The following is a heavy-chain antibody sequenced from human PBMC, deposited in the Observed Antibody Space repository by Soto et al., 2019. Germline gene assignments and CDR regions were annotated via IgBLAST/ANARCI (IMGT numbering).Heavy chain of an antibody. J-gene: IGHJ4*02. Sequence: ASVKVSCKASGYTFTGYYMHWVRQAPGQGLEWMGWINPNSGGTNYAQKFQGWVTMTRDTSISTAYMELSRLRSDDTAVYYCARGRRPLRWGRYDTSGYFDHWGQGTLVTVSS. V-gene: IGHV1-2*04. D-gene: IGHD3-22*01. CDR2: INPNSGGT. CDR1: GYTFTGYY. CDR3: ARGRRPLRWGRYDTSGYFDH.